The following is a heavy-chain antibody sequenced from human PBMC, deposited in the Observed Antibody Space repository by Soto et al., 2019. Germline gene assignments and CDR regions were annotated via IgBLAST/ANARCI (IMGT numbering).Heavy chain of an antibody. CDR2: TYYRSKWYN. J-gene: IGHJ5*02. V-gene: IGHV6-1*01. CDR1: GDSVSSNSAA. Sequence: PSQTLLLTCAISGDSVSSNSAAWNWIRQSPSRGLEWLGRTYYRSKWYNDYAVSVKSRITINPDTSKNQFSLQLNSVTPEDTAVYYCARAYRSLMVYASSGFDPWGQRTLVTVSS. D-gene: IGHD2-8*01. CDR3: ARAYRSLMVYASSGFDP.